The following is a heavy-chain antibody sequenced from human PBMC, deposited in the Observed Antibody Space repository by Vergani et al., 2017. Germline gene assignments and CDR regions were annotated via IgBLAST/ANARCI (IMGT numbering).Heavy chain of an antibody. Sequence: QLQLQESGSGLVKPSQTLSLTCAVSGGSISSGGYSWSWIRQPPGKGLEWMGYIYHSGSTYYNPSLKSRVTISVDRSKNQFSLRLSSVNAADTAMYYCSRATYSSSCSPHSGDCDYCYMDLWGRG. V-gene: IGHV4-30-2*01. CDR2: IYHSGST. CDR1: GGSISSGGYS. J-gene: IGHJ6*03. D-gene: IGHD6-6*01. CDR3: SRATYSSSCSPHSGDCDYCYMDL.